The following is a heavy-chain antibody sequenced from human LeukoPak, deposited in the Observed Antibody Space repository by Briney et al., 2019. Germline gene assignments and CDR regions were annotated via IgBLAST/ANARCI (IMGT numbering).Heavy chain of an antibody. V-gene: IGHV1-18*01. Sequence: ASVKVSCKASGYTFTSYGISWVRQAPGQGLEWMGWISAYNGNTNYAQKLQGRVTMTTDTSTSTAYMELWSLRSDDTAVYYCAIGLLKPDAFDIWGQGTMVTVSS. CDR3: AIGLLKPDAFDI. CDR1: GYTFTSYG. CDR2: ISAYNGNT. D-gene: IGHD1-14*01. J-gene: IGHJ3*02.